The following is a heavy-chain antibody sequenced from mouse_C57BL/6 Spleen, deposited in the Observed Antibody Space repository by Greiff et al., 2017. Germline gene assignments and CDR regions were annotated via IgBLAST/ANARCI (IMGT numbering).Heavy chain of an antibody. V-gene: IGHV1-80*01. J-gene: IGHJ4*01. D-gene: IGHD1-1*01. CDR3: ARRGLLRSAMDY. CDR2: IYPGDGDT. CDR1: GYAFSSYW. Sequence: LKESGASVKISCKASGYAFSSYWMNWVKQRPGKGLEWIGQIYPGDGDTNYNGKFKGKATLTADKSSSTAYMQLSSLTSEDSAVYFCARRGLLRSAMDYWGQGTSVTVSS.